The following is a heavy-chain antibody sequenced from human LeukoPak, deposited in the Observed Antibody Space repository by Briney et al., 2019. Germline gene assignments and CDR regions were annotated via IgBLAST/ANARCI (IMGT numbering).Heavy chain of an antibody. CDR2: ISTSSSYI. Sequence: NPGGSLRLSCAASGFTFSSSSMHWVRQAPGKGLEWVSSISTSSSYIYYADSVKGRFTISRDNAKNSLYPQMNSLRAEDTAVYYCARVGPVTTVFYYYMDVWGKGTTVTVSS. J-gene: IGHJ6*03. D-gene: IGHD4-17*01. CDR3: ARVGPVTTVFYYYMDV. CDR1: GFTFSSSS. V-gene: IGHV3-21*01.